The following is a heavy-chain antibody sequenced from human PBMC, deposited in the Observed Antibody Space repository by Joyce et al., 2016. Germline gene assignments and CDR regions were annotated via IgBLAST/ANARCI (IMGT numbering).Heavy chain of an antibody. Sequence: AASGFTFSNFWMHWVRQAPGKGLVWVSHIISDGTRTSYSDSVKGRFTISRDIAKNTVYLQMNSLRAEDTAVYYCTRDTRESGSSWYLANYNYYYGMDVWGQGTTVTVSS. J-gene: IGHJ6*02. CDR1: GFTFSNFW. D-gene: IGHD6-13*01. CDR3: TRDTRESGSSWYLANYNYYYGMDV. CDR2: IISDGTRT. V-gene: IGHV3-74*01.